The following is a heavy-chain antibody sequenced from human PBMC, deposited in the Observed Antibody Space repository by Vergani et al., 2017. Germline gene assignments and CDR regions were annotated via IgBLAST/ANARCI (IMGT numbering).Heavy chain of an antibody. Sequence: QVQVVQSGAEVKKSGASVKVSCKTSGYTFSNYYMHWVRQAPGQGLEWMGIINPSGGHTNYAQKFQGRDTMTRDTSTSTVYMELSSLRSEDTAIYYCARGDYGILTGYRYWGQGTLGTVSA. CDR3: ARGDYGILTGYRY. V-gene: IGHV1-46*03. J-gene: IGHJ4*02. CDR1: GYTFSNYY. CDR2: INPSGGHT. D-gene: IGHD3-9*01.